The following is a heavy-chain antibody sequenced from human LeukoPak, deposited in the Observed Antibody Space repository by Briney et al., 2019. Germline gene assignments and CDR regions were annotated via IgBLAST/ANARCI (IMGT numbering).Heavy chain of an antibody. D-gene: IGHD3-3*01. Sequence: ASVKVSCKASGYTFTSYDINWVRQATGQGLEWMGWMNPNSGNTGYAQKFQGRVTMTRNTSISTAYMELSSLRSEDTAIYYCARVSGRSGPFEYWGQGTLVTVSS. V-gene: IGHV1-8*01. CDR2: MNPNSGNT. CDR1: GYTFTSYD. CDR3: ARVSGRSGPFEY. J-gene: IGHJ4*02.